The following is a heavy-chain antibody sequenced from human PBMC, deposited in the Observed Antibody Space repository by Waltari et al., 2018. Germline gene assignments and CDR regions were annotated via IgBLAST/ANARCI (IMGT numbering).Heavy chain of an antibody. D-gene: IGHD4-4*01. J-gene: IGHJ4*02. CDR3: AREGSHLTTVNDF. Sequence: LVQSGAEVKKPGASVRGSCKTSGDTFSAYYIHWVRQAPGQGLEWMGWINPRNGETKYTQTFHGRVTLTRDTSINTAYMELSSLIFDDTAVYYCAREGSHLTTVNDFWGQGTLVIVSS. CDR2: INPRNGET. CDR1: GDTFSAYY. V-gene: IGHV1-2*02.